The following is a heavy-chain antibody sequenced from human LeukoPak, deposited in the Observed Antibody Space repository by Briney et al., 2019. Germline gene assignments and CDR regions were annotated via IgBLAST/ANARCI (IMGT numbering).Heavy chain of an antibody. Sequence: SETLSLTCNVSGGSVSSHYWSWIRQPPGRGLEWIGYIHYSGSTNYNPSLKSRVTMSVDTSKNQFSLNLRSVSAADTAVYYCARGYSSGWFVYWGQGTLVTVSS. CDR3: ARGYSSGWFVY. CDR1: GGSVSSHY. CDR2: IHYSGST. V-gene: IGHV4-59*02. D-gene: IGHD6-19*01. J-gene: IGHJ5*01.